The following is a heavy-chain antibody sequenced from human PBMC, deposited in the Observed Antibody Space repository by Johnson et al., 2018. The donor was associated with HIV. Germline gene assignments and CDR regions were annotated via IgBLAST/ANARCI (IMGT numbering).Heavy chain of an antibody. Sequence: VQLVESGGGVVQPGRSLRLSCAASGFTFSSYGMHWVRQAPGKGLEWVAFIRYDGSNKYYADSVKGRFTISRDNSKNTLYLQMNSLRAEDTAVYYCAKDRPRGWELQGGALDIWGQGTMVTVSS. CDR3: AKDRPRGWELQGGALDI. CDR1: GFTFSSYG. V-gene: IGHV3-30*02. D-gene: IGHD1-26*01. CDR2: IRYDGSNK. J-gene: IGHJ3*02.